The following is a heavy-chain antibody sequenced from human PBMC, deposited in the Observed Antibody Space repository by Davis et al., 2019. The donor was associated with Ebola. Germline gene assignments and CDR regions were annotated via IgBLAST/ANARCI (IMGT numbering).Heavy chain of an antibody. CDR2: IIPIFATA. CDR1: GCTFTTYT. V-gene: IGHV1-69*13. Sequence: AASVKVSCKASGCTFTTYTISWVRQAPGHGLEWMGGIIPIFATAKYVEKFQGRVTITADESTSTAYMELSSLRSDDTAVYYCARDTNLGELSLWGQGTLVTVSS. CDR3: ARDTNLGELSL. D-gene: IGHD3-10*01. J-gene: IGHJ4*02.